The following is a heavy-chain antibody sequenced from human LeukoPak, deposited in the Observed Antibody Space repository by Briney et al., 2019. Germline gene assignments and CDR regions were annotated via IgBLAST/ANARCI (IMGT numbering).Heavy chain of an antibody. CDR3: AKAYYWGMDV. Sequence: PGGSLRLSCAASGFTFNIFAMSWVRQAPGKGLEWVSGIGGGDDIHYADSVKGRFTVSRDDSKSTVYLQMNSLRAEDTALYYCAKAYYWGMDVWGQGTTVTVSS. CDR2: IGGGDDI. J-gene: IGHJ6*02. CDR1: GFTFNIFA. V-gene: IGHV3-23*01.